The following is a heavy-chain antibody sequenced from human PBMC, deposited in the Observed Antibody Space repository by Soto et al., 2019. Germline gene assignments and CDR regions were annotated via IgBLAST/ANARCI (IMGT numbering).Heavy chain of an antibody. CDR3: AKDGVAAEPLGLFDP. J-gene: IGHJ5*02. CDR1: GFTLSNYA. Sequence: GGSLRLSCTASGFTLSNYAMSWVRQAPGKGLEWVSAIGASGGSTYYADSVKGRFTISRDNSKNTLYLQMNSLRADDTAVYSCAKDGVAAEPLGLFDPWGQGTLVTVSS. CDR2: IGASGGST. V-gene: IGHV3-23*01. D-gene: IGHD6-13*01.